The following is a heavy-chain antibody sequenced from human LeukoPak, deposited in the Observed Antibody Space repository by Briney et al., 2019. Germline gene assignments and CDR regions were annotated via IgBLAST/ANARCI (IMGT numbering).Heavy chain of an antibody. CDR2: INHTGNT. Sequence: SETLSLTCAVSGGSFGGYYWSWIRQPPGKGLEWLGEINHTGNTNYNPSLKSRVTISIDTSKNQFSLKLRSATAADTAVYYCAGPGVAAFDYWGQGTLVTVSS. CDR3: AGPGVAAFDY. J-gene: IGHJ4*02. V-gene: IGHV4-34*01. D-gene: IGHD6-19*01. CDR1: GGSFGGYY.